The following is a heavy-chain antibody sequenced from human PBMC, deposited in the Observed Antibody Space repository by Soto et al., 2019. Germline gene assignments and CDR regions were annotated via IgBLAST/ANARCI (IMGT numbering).Heavy chain of an antibody. CDR1: GGSISSYY. CDR3: ARGLMITFGGVIVHFDY. Sequence: SETLSLTCTVSGGSISSYYWSWIRQPPGKGLEWIGYIYYSGSTNYNPSLKSRVTISVDTSKNQFSLKLSSVTAADTAVYYCARGLMITFGGVIVHFDYWGQGTLVTVSS. V-gene: IGHV4-59*01. CDR2: IYYSGST. J-gene: IGHJ4*02. D-gene: IGHD3-16*02.